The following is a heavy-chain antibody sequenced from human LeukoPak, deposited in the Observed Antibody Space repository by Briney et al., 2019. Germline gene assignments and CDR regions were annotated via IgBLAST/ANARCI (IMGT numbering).Heavy chain of an antibody. CDR2: IKPDDSEK. D-gene: IGHD1-7*01. CDR3: VSHRGTMGDS. J-gene: IGHJ4*02. CDR1: GFSFSSYW. V-gene: IGHV3-7*01. Sequence: PGGSLRLSCAASGFSFSSYWMGWVRQAPGKGLEWVANIKPDDSEKYYVGSVKGRFTISRDNFKNLVFLQMHGLTVEDTAVYYCVSHRGTMGDSWGQGTLVTVSS.